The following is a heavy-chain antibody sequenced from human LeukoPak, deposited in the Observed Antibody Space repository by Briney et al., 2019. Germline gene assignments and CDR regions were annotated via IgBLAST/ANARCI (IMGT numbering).Heavy chain of an antibody. V-gene: IGHV1-69*13. CDR2: IIPIFGTA. J-gene: IGHJ6*02. Sequence: SVTVSCTASGGTFSSYAISWVRQAPGQGLEWMGGIIPIFGTANYAQKFQGRVTITADESTSTAYMELSSLRSEDTAVYYCASRFHSDYYDSSGYPKAGYYYYGMDVWGQGTTVTVSS. D-gene: IGHD3-22*01. CDR1: GGTFSSYA. CDR3: ASRFHSDYYDSSGYPKAGYYYYGMDV.